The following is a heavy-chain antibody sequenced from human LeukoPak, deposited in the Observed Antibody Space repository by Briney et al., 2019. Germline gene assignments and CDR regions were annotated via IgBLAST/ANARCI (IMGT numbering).Heavy chain of an antibody. CDR3: ARKGWFGELSERNWFDP. CDR1: GGSISSSIW. Sequence: PSGTLSLTCAVSGGSISSSIWWSWVRQPPGKGLEWIGEIYHSGSTNYNPSLKSRVTISIDKSKNQFSLKLTSVTAADTAVYYCARKGWFGELSERNWFDPWGQGTLVTVSS. J-gene: IGHJ5*02. V-gene: IGHV4-4*02. CDR2: IYHSGST. D-gene: IGHD3-10*01.